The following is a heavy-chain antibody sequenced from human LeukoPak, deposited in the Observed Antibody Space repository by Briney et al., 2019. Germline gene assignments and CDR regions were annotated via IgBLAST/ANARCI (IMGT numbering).Heavy chain of an antibody. V-gene: IGHV3-53*01. J-gene: IGHJ4*02. CDR1: GFAVSSHR. CDR2: IFSGGET. CDR3: AREVVATPSYFDY. Sequence: GGSLRLSCAVSGFAVSSHRMTWVRQAPGKGLEWVSFIFSGGETYYADSVRGRFTISRDTLKNMIYLQMNSLRVQDTAVYYCAREVVATPSYFDYWGQGTLVTVSS. D-gene: IGHD2-15*01.